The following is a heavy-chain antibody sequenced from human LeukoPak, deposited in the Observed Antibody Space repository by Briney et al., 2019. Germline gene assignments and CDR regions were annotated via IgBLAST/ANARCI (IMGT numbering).Heavy chain of an antibody. CDR1: GFTFSSYG. Sequence: PGRSLRLSCAASGFTFSSYGMHWVRQAPGKGLEWVAVISYDGSNKYYADSVKGRFTISRDNSKNTLYLQMNSLRAEDTAVYYCAKDRTTCYYDSSGYYNDYWGQGTLVTVSS. D-gene: IGHD3-22*01. CDR2: ISYDGSNK. J-gene: IGHJ4*02. CDR3: AKDRTTCYYDSSGYYNDY. V-gene: IGHV3-30*18.